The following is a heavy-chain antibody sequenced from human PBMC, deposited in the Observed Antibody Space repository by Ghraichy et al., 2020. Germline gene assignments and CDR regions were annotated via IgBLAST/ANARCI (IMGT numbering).Heavy chain of an antibody. J-gene: IGHJ4*02. Sequence: SVKVSCKASGYTFTGYYMHWVRQAPGQGLEWMGRINPNSGGTNYAQKFQGRVTMTRDTSISTAYMELSRLRSDDTAVYYCASYRLWTQKGGDYWGQGTLVTVSS. D-gene: IGHD5-18*01. CDR2: INPNSGGT. CDR1: GYTFTGYY. V-gene: IGHV1-2*06. CDR3: ASYRLWTQKGGDY.